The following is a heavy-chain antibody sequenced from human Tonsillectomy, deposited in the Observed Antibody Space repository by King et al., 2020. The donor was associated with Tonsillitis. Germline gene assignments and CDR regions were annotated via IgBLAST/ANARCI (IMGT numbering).Heavy chain of an antibody. Sequence: HVQLVESGGGVVQPGRSLRLSCAASGFTFSSYAIHWVRQAPGKGLEWVAIISYGSHKYYADSVKGRFTISRDNSKNTLYLQMNSLRAEDTAVYYWARDEDGYCTSTSCYPHYFDYWGQGTLVTVSS. CDR3: ARDEDGYCTSTSCYPHYFDY. D-gene: IGHD2-2*03. CDR2: ISYGSHK. V-gene: IGHV3-30-3*01. J-gene: IGHJ4*02. CDR1: GFTFSSYA.